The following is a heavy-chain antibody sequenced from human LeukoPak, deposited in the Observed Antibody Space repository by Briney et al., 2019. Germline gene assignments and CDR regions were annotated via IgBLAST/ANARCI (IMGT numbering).Heavy chain of an antibody. CDR1: GFTFSSYS. V-gene: IGHV3-48*01. CDR2: ISSATNPI. J-gene: IGHJ5*02. Sequence: AXSGFTFSSYSMNWVRQAPGKGLEWVSYISSATNPIYYADSLKGRFTISRHNSKNSLYLQMNSLRAEDTAMYYCAGDGWFGDYNWFDPWGQGTLVTVSS. D-gene: IGHD3-10*01. CDR3: AGDGWFGDYNWFDP.